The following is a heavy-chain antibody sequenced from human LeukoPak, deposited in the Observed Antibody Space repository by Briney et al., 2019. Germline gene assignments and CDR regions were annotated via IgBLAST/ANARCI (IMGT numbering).Heavy chain of an antibody. CDR1: GFTFSSHA. Sequence: GRSLRLSCAASGFTFSSHAMSWVRQAPGKGLEWVSTISISGGTTYYADSVKGRFTISRDNSKNTLYLQMNSLRAEDTAVYYCAKDRSKYCSSTSCLLFDYWGQGTLVTVSS. D-gene: IGHD2-2*01. CDR2: ISISGGTT. CDR3: AKDRSKYCSSTSCLLFDY. J-gene: IGHJ4*02. V-gene: IGHV3-23*01.